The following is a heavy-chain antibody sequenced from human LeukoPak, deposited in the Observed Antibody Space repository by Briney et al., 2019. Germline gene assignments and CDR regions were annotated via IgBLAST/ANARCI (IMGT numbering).Heavy chain of an antibody. CDR2: ISISGGTT. Sequence: GGSLRLSCATFGFTFSSYGMTWVRQAPGKGLEWVSTISISGGTTYYADSVQGRFTISRDNSKNTLYLQMNSLRSEDTALYYCAKVWRGNYYDYWGQGTLVTVSS. CDR3: AKVWRGNYYDY. V-gene: IGHV3-23*01. J-gene: IGHJ4*02. D-gene: IGHD1-1*01. CDR1: GFTFSSYG.